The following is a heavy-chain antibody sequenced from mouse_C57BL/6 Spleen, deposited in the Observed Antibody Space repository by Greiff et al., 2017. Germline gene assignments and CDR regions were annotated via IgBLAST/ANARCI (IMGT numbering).Heavy chain of an antibody. CDR1: GFTFSSYT. CDR2: ISGGGGNT. D-gene: IGHD1-1*01. Sequence: EVQLVESGGGLVKPGGSLKLSCAASGFTFSSYTMSWVRQTPEKRLEWVATISGGGGNTYYPDSVKGRFTISRDNAKNTLYLQMSSLRSEDTALYYCARQRSTTVVAYYYAMDYWGQGTSVTVSS. V-gene: IGHV5-9*01. CDR3: ARQRSTTVVAYYYAMDY. J-gene: IGHJ4*01.